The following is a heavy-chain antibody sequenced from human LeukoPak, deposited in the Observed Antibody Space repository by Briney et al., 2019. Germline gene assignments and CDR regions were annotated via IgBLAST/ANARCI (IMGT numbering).Heavy chain of an antibody. D-gene: IGHD1-26*01. CDR2: ISYDGSNK. V-gene: IGHV3-30*18. CDR1: GFTFSSYG. Sequence: GRSLRLSCAASGFTFSSYGMHWVRQAPGKGLEWVAVISYDGSNKYYADSVKGRFTISRDNSKNTLYLQMNSLRAEDTAVYYCAKAVGSYYYCYYGMDVWGQGTTVTVSS. CDR3: AKAVGSYYYCYYGMDV. J-gene: IGHJ6*02.